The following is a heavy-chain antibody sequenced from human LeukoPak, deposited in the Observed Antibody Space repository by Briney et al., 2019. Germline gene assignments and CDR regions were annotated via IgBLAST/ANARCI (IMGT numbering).Heavy chain of an antibody. Sequence: PGGSLRLSCAASGFTFSSYAMHWVRQAPGKGLEWVAVISYDGSNKYDADSVKGRFTISRDNSKNTLDLQMNSLRAEDTAVYYCARAFTNPRAPAILPYDMDVWGQGTTVTVSS. J-gene: IGHJ6*02. CDR3: ARAFTNPRAPAILPYDMDV. D-gene: IGHD2-8*01. CDR2: ISYDGSNK. CDR1: GFTFSSYA. V-gene: IGHV3-30-3*01.